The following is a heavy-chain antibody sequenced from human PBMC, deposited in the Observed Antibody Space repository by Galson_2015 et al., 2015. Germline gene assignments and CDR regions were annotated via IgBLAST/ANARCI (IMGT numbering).Heavy chain of an antibody. Sequence: SLRLSCAASGFTFSSYAMHWVRQAPGKGLEWVAVISYDGSNKYYADSVKGRFTISRDNSKNTLYLQMNSLRPEDTAVYYCASERYSSGWYEPDSWGQGSRVTVSS. D-gene: IGHD6-19*01. J-gene: IGHJ5*01. V-gene: IGHV3-30-3*01. CDR1: GFTFSSYA. CDR3: ASERYSSGWYEPDS. CDR2: ISYDGSNK.